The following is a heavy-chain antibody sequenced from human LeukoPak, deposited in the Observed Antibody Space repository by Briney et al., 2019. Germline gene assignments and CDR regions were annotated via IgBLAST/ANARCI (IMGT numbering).Heavy chain of an antibody. J-gene: IGHJ4*02. D-gene: IGHD3-22*01. CDR1: GYTFTGYY. CDR3: ARQEYYYDSSGKGSSEFGC. V-gene: IGHV1-2*02. CDR2: INPNSGGT. Sequence: ASVKVSCKASGYTFTGYYMHWVRQAAGQGLEWMGWINPNSGGTNYAQKFQGRVTMTRDTSISTAYMELSRLRSDDTAVYYCARQEYYYDSSGKGSSEFGCWGQGTLVTVSS.